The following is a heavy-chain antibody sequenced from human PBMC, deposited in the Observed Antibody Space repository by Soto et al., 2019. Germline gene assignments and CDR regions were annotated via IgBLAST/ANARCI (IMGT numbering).Heavy chain of an antibody. CDR1: GGTFSSYA. D-gene: IGHD6-19*01. V-gene: IGHV1-69*01. CDR2: IIPIFGTA. Sequence: QVQLVQSGAEVKKPGSSVKVSCKASGGTFSSYAISWVRQAPGQGLEWMGGIIPIFGTANYAQKFQGRVTIPSDESTIPAYMELSSLRSEDTAVYYCATTQKGGGSVWYDYYYYYYGMDVWGQGTTVTVSS. J-gene: IGHJ6*02. CDR3: ATTQKGGGSVWYDYYYYYYGMDV.